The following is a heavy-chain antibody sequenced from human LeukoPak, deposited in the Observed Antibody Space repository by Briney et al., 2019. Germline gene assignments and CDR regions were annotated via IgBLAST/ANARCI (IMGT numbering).Heavy chain of an antibody. CDR2: NIPIFGTA. CDR3: ARGSYYGSGIPATHYGMDV. CDR1: GGTFSSYA. J-gene: IGHJ6*04. Sequence: SVKVSCKASGGTFSSYAISWVRQAPGQGLEWMGGNIPIFGTANYAQKFQGRVTITADESTSTAYMELSSMRSEDKAVYYCARGSYYGSGIPATHYGMDVWGKGTTVTVSS. D-gene: IGHD3-10*01. V-gene: IGHV1-69*13.